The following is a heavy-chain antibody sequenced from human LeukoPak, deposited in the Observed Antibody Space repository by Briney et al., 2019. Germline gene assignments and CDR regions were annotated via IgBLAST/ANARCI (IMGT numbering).Heavy chain of an antibody. J-gene: IGHJ4*02. D-gene: IGHD2-15*01. Sequence: GRSLRLSCAASGFTFISYGMHWVRQAPGKGLEWVAVISYDGSNKYYADSVKGRFTIPRDNSKNTLYLQMNSLRAEDTAVYYCASHDCSGGSCYSGYWGQGTLVTVSS. CDR2: ISYDGSNK. CDR1: GFTFISYG. V-gene: IGHV3-30*03. CDR3: ASHDCSGGSCYSGY.